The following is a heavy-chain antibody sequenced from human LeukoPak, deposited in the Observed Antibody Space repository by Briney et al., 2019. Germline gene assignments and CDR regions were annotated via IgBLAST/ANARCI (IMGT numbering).Heavy chain of an antibody. CDR3: ARSYSSSWCNDY. Sequence: ASVKVSCKASGYTFTGYYMHWVRQAPGQGLEWMGWINPNSGGTNYAQKFQGRVTMTRDTSISTAYMELSRLRSDDTAVYYCARSYSSSWCNDYWGQGTLVTVSS. V-gene: IGHV1-2*02. D-gene: IGHD6-13*01. J-gene: IGHJ4*02. CDR1: GYTFTGYY. CDR2: INPNSGGT.